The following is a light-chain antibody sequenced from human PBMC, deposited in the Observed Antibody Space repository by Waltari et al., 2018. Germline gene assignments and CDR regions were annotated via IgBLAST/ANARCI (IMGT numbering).Light chain of an antibody. Sequence: QSALTQPASVSGSPGQSVTISCTGTSSDSVDYDFVSWYQQHPGKAPKLIIFDVTTRPSGFSNRFSGSKSGSTASLTMSGLQAEDEADYFCSSYPRTGTWLFGGGTKLTVL. J-gene: IGLJ3*02. CDR1: SSDSVDYDF. CDR3: SSYPRTGTWL. V-gene: IGLV2-14*03. CDR2: DVT.